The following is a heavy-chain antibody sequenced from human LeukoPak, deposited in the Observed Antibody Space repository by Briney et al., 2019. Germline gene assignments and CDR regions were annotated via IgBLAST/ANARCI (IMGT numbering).Heavy chain of an antibody. CDR1: GGSISSYH. J-gene: IGHJ4*02. D-gene: IGHD3-10*01. CDR3: ARDYGSGSQPFDY. CDR2: IYYSGST. Sequence: SETPSLTCTVSGGSISSYHWSWIRQPPGKGLEWIGYIYYSGSTNYNPSLKSRVTISVDTSKNQFSLKLSSVTAADTAVYYCARDYGSGSQPFDYWGQGHLVTVSS. V-gene: IGHV4-59*01.